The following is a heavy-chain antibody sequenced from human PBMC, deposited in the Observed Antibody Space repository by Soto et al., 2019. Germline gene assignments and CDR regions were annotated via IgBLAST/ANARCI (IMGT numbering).Heavy chain of an antibody. CDR2: IKHDGSET. V-gene: IGHV3-7*01. CDR3: ATDVGVD. Sequence: EVQLVESGGAFVQPGGSLRLSCAASGFTFSRSWMMWVRQAPGKGLEWVANIKHDGSETYYVASVKGRFTISRDNTKNSLFLLMNNLRVEDTAVYYCATDVGVDWGQGTLVTVSS. CDR1: GFTFSRSW. D-gene: IGHD2-21*01. J-gene: IGHJ1*01.